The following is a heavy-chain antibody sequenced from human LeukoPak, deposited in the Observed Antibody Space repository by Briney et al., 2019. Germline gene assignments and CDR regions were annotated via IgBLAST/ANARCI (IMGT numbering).Heavy chain of an antibody. J-gene: IGHJ5*02. D-gene: IGHD4-17*01. CDR2: INPNSGGS. Sequence: ASVKVSCKASGYTFTDYYMHWVRQAPGQGLEWMGRINPNSGGSNYAQEFQGRVTMTRDTSISTAYMELTGLTSDDTAVYYCARGSGYGDSPGLPWGQGTLVTVSS. V-gene: IGHV1-2*06. CDR3: ARGSGYGDSPGLP. CDR1: GYTFTDYY.